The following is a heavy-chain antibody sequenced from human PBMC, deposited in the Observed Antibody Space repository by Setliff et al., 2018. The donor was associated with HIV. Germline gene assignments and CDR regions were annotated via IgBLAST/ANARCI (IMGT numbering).Heavy chain of an antibody. D-gene: IGHD6-19*01. CDR3: AKPLGLVVATPDAFDI. Sequence: PGGSLRLSCADSGFTFSRYWMSWVRQAPGKGLEWVASINQDGGQKYYVDSVKGRFTISRDNAKNSLYLQMNSLRAEDTAVYYCAKPLGLVVATPDAFDIWGQGTMVTVSS. V-gene: IGHV3-7*03. J-gene: IGHJ3*02. CDR2: INQDGGQK. CDR1: GFTFSRYW.